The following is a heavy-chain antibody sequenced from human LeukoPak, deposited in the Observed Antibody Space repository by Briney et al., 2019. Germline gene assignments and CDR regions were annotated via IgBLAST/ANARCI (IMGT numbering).Heavy chain of an antibody. CDR2: IYHSGST. D-gene: IGHD6-13*01. J-gene: IGHJ4*02. CDR1: GDSVSNVRYS. CDR3: ARALAAGSLDF. Sequence: SETLSLTCTVSGDSVSNVRYSWSWIRQPPGKGLEWIGYIYHSGSTSYNPSLKSRVTISIDTSRNQFSLTLSSVTAADTAIYYCARALAAGSLDFWGQGILVTVSS. V-gene: IGHV4-61*01.